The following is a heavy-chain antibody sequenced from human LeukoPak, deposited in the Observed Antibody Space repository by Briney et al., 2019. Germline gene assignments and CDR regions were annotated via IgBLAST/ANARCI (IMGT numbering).Heavy chain of an antibody. Sequence: SVKVSCKASGYTFTAYYMHGVRQALGQGLEGMGWINPNSGGTNYAQKFQGRVTMTRDTSISTAYMEVSRLRSDDTAVYYCARDVGEYCSSISCYASDYWGQGTLVTVSS. D-gene: IGHD2-2*01. V-gene: IGHV1-2*02. CDR3: ARDVGEYCSSISCYASDY. CDR2: INPNSGGT. J-gene: IGHJ4*02. CDR1: GYTFTAYY.